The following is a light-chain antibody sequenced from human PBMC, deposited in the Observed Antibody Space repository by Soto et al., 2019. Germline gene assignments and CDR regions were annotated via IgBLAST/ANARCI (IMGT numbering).Light chain of an antibody. CDR2: AAS. CDR3: LQDYNYPYT. V-gene: IGKV1-6*01. CDR1: QGIRND. J-gene: IGKJ2*01. Sequence: AIQMTQSPSSLSASVGDRVTNTCRASQGIRNDLGWYQQKPGKAPKLLIYAASSLQSGVPSRFSGSGSGTDFTLTISSLQPEDFATYYRLQDYNYPYTFGQGTKLEIK.